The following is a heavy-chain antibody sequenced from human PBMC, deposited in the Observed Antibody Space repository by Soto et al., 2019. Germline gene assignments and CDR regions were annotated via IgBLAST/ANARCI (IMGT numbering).Heavy chain of an antibody. V-gene: IGHV3-23*01. CDR2: ISGSGGST. CDR3: AKKLYNWNDAYYYYYGMDV. J-gene: IGHJ6*02. CDR1: GFTFSSYA. Sequence: PGGSLRLSCAASGFTFSSYAMSWVRQAPGKGLEWVSAISGSGGSTYYADSVKGRFTISRDNSKNTLYLQMNSLRAEDTAVYYCAKKLYNWNDAYYYYYGMDVWGQGTTVTVSS. D-gene: IGHD1-1*01.